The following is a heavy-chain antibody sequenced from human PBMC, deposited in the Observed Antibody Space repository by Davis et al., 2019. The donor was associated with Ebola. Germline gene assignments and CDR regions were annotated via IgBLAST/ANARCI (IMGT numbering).Heavy chain of an antibody. V-gene: IGHV4-34*01. CDR3: ARGTVVAYYYYYYMDV. Sequence: SETLSLTCAVYGGSFSGYYWSWIRQPPGKGLEWIGEINHSGSTNYNPSLKSRVTISVDTSKNQFSLKLSSVTAADTAVYYCARGTVVAYYYYYYMDVWGKGTTVTVSS. J-gene: IGHJ6*03. CDR1: GGSFSGYY. CDR2: INHSGST. D-gene: IGHD2-15*01.